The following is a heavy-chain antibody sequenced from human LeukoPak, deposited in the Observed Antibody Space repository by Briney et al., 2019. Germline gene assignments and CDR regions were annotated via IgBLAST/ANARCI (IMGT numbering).Heavy chain of an antibody. Sequence: SETLSLTCTVSGGSISSSSYYWGWIRQPPGEGLEWIGSIYYSGSTYYNPSLKSRVTISVDTSKNQFSLKLSSVTAADTAVYYCARTYYDFWSGYRPDYYYMDVWGKGTTVTVSS. CDR2: IYYSGST. V-gene: IGHV4-39*01. D-gene: IGHD3-3*01. CDR1: GGSISSSSYY. CDR3: ARTYYDFWSGYRPDYYYMDV. J-gene: IGHJ6*03.